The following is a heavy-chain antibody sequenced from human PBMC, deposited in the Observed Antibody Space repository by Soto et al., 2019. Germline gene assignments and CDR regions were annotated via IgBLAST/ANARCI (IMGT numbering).Heavy chain of an antibody. CDR2: IIPIVDIT. CDR1: GGTFTTYT. CDR3: ARASMIRGVSIDY. V-gene: IGHV1-69*02. Sequence: QVQLVQSGAAVKKPGSSVKVSCKTSGGTFTTYTISWMRQAPGQVLEWMGSIIPIVDITNYAQKSQDRVKITADTSPSTAYMELSSLSSEDTAVYYWARASMIRGVSIDYWGQGTLVTVSS. D-gene: IGHD3-10*01. J-gene: IGHJ4*02.